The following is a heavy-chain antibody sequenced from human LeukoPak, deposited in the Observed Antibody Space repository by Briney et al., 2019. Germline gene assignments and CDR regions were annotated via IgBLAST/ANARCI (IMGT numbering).Heavy chain of an antibody. CDR1: GYSFTNYN. V-gene: IGHV1-8*01. CDR2: MNPESGDT. Sequence: ASVKVSCKASGYSFTNYNINWVRQAGGQGLECLGEMNPESGDTVYAQKFRGRVTLTRNTAMMTAYMEIHNLRSEDTAVYYCARGRLGGFDSWGQGTLVTVSS. J-gene: IGHJ4*02. CDR3: ARGRLGGFDS. D-gene: IGHD6-25*01.